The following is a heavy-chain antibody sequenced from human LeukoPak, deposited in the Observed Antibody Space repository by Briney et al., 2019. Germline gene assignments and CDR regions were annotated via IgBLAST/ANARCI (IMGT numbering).Heavy chain of an antibody. Sequence: SVKVSCKASGGTFSSYAISWVRQAPGQGLEWMGGIIPIFGTANYAQKFQGRVTITADESTSTAYMELSSLRSEDAAVYYCARDPCGGDCYFDYWGQGTLVTVSS. CDR1: GGTFSSYA. CDR3: ARDPCGGDCYFDY. V-gene: IGHV1-69*13. CDR2: IIPIFGTA. J-gene: IGHJ4*02. D-gene: IGHD2-21*02.